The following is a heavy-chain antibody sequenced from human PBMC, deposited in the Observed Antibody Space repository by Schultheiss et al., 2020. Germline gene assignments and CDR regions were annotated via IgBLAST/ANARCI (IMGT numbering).Heavy chain of an antibody. Sequence: SQTLSLTCSVSGGSINGYHWSWIRQSAEKGLEWIGRVYPSGSREYNPSLRSRVAMSADTSKNQISLNLTSVTAADTGVYYCARELAAAYNWFDPWGQGTLVTVSS. CDR2: VYPSGSR. V-gene: IGHV4-4*07. CDR3: ARELAAAYNWFDP. J-gene: IGHJ5*02. CDR1: GGSINGYH. D-gene: IGHD6-13*01.